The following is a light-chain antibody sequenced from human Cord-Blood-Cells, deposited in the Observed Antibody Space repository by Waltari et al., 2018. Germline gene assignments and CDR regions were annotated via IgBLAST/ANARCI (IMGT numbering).Light chain of an antibody. CDR3: QKYNSAPWT. CDR2: AAS. V-gene: IGKV1-27*01. CDR1: QGIIHY. Sequence: DIQMTQSPSSLSASVGDRVPITCRASQGIIHYLAWYQQKPGKVPKLLIYAASTLQSGVPSRFSGSGSGTDFTLTISSLQPEDVATYYCQKYNSAPWTFGQGTKVEIK. J-gene: IGKJ1*01.